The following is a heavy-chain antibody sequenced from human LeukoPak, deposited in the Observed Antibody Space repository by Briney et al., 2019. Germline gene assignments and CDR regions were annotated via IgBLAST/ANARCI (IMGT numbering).Heavy chain of an antibody. CDR3: ARVVGATPAFDI. V-gene: IGHV1-8*01. CDR1: GYTFTSYD. D-gene: IGHD1-26*01. J-gene: IGHJ3*02. CDR2: MNPNSGNT. Sequence: ASVKVSCKASGYTFTSYDINWVRQATGQGLEWMGWMNPNSGNTGYAQKFQGRVTMTRNTSISTAYMELSSLRSEDTAVYYCARVVGATPAFDIWGQGTMVTVSS.